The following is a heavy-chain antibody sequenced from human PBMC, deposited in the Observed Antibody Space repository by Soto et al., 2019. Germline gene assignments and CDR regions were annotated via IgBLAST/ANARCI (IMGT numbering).Heavy chain of an antibody. J-gene: IGHJ5*02. CDR1: VASSSSGCYS. V-gene: IGHV4-30-2*01. CDR3: ARGKLYYDFWSGYGGWFDP. D-gene: IGHD3-3*01. Sequence: SASRSLTCTVAVASSSSGCYSGGWVRQPPVKGLEWIGNIYHSGSTHYKPCLKSRVTISVDRSKNQFSLKLSSVTAADTAVYYCARGKLYYDFWSGYGGWFDPWGQGTLVTVS. CDR2: IYHSGST.